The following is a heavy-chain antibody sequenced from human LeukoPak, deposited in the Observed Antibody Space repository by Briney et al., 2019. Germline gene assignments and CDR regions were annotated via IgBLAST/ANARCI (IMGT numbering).Heavy chain of an antibody. V-gene: IGHV4-61*01. D-gene: IGHD3-3*01. CDR3: ARMARERSPGYDFWSGYYTANNWFDP. CDR1: GGSVSSGSYY. CDR2: IYYSGST. J-gene: IGHJ5*02. Sequence: PSETLSLTCTVSGGSVSSGSYYWSWIRQPPGKGLEWIGYIYYSGSTNYNPSLKSRVTISVDTSKNQFSLKLSSVTAADTAVCYCARMARERSPGYDFWSGYYTANNWFDPWGQGTLVTVSS.